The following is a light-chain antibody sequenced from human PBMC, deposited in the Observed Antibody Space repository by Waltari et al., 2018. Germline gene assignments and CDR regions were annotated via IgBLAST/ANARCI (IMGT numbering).Light chain of an antibody. CDR3: SLYMGSGIWV. CDR1: SGSVSTTSY. Sequence: QTVVTQEPSLSVSPGGTVTLTCALTSGSVSTTSYATWYQQTPGQPPRRLVYKGTSRSSGVPDRFSGSVLGNTVALTITGAQADDESNYYCSLYMGSGIWVFGGGTKLTVL. CDR2: KGT. V-gene: IGLV8-61*01. J-gene: IGLJ3*02.